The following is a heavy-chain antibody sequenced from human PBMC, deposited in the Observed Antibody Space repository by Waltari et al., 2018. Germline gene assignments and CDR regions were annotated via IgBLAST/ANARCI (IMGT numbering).Heavy chain of an antibody. D-gene: IGHD2-2*01. Sequence: QVQLQESGPGLVKPSQTLSLTCTVSGGSISSGSYYWSWIRQPAGKGLAWIGRIYTSGSTNYNPSLKSRVTISVDTSKNQFSPKLSSVTAADTAVYYCARERDCSSTSCITFYYYYYMDVWGKGTTVTVSS. CDR1: GGSISSGSYY. CDR2: IYTSGST. J-gene: IGHJ6*03. CDR3: ARERDCSSTSCITFYYYYYMDV. V-gene: IGHV4-61*02.